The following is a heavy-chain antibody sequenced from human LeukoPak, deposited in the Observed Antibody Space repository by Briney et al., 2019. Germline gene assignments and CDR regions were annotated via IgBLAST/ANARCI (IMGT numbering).Heavy chain of an antibody. CDR1: GGSFSGYY. CDR2: INHSGRT. V-gene: IGHV4-34*01. Sequence: SETLSLTCAVYGGSFSGYYWSWIRQPPGKGLEWIGEINHSGRTNYNPSLKSRVTISVDTSKNQFSLKLSSVTAADTAVYYCARTPVTRGWFDPWGQGTLVTVSS. D-gene: IGHD1-14*01. J-gene: IGHJ5*02. CDR3: ARTPVTRGWFDP.